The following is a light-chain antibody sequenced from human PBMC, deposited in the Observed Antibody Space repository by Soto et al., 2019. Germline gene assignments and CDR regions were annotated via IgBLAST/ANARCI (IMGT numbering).Light chain of an antibody. CDR2: DVS. J-gene: IGLJ1*01. CDR1: SSDVGGYNY. CDR3: SSYTSSSTQV. Sequence: QSALTQPASVSGSPGQSSTISCTGTSSDVGGYNYVSWYQQHPGKAPKLMIYDVSNRPSGVSNRFSGSKSGNTASLTISGLHAEYEADYYCSSYTSSSTQVFGTGTKLTVL. V-gene: IGLV2-14*01.